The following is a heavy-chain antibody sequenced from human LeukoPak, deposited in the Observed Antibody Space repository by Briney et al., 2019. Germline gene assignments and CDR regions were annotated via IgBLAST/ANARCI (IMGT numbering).Heavy chain of an antibody. J-gene: IGHJ6*02. Sequence: GVSLRLSCAASGFTFSTFWMHWVRQAPGKGLVWVSGIKSDGSITTYADSVKGRFTISRDNAENTLYLQMNSLRAEDTAVYYCARGRYYGMDVWGQGTTVTVSS. CDR3: ARGRYYGMDV. CDR2: IKSDGSIT. CDR1: GFTFSTFW. V-gene: IGHV3-74*03.